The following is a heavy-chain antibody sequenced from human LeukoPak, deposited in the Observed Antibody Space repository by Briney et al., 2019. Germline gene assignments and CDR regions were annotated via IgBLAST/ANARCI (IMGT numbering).Heavy chain of an antibody. CDR1: GFTFSTYT. Sequence: GGSLRLSCAASGFTFSTYTMHWVRQAPGKGLEWVAVIAYDGSYTYYAESVRGRFTFSRDNSKNTLYLQMNSLKPEDTAVYYCARGYRPYNSACLFASWGQGTLVTVSS. D-gene: IGHD6-25*01. CDR2: IAYDGSYT. J-gene: IGHJ4*02. V-gene: IGHV3-30*04. CDR3: ARGYRPYNSACLFAS.